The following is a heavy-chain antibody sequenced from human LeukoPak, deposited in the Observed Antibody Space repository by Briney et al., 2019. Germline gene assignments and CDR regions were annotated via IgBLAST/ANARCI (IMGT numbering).Heavy chain of an antibody. J-gene: IGHJ3*02. V-gene: IGHV3-21*01. CDR2: ISGSGGST. D-gene: IGHD2-15*01. CDR3: ARDQLLHAFDI. CDR1: GFTFNSHG. Sequence: GGSLRLSCAASGFTFNSHGMHWVRQAPGKGLEWVSAISGSGGSTYYADSVKGRFTISRDNAKNSLYLQMNSLRAEDTAVYYCARDQLLHAFDIWGQGTMVTVSS.